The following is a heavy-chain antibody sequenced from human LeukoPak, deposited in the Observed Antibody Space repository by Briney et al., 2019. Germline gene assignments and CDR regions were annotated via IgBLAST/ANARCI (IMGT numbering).Heavy chain of an antibody. Sequence: PGGSLRLSCVASGLTFSNYGMHWVRQAPGKGLEWVAVISYDGSNKYFADSVRGRFTISRDNSKNTLYLQMNSLRAEDTAVYYCAKDRLDAIDYWGQGTLVTVSS. CDR2: ISYDGSNK. CDR1: GLTFSNYG. CDR3: AKDRLDAIDY. D-gene: IGHD6-19*01. J-gene: IGHJ4*02. V-gene: IGHV3-30*18.